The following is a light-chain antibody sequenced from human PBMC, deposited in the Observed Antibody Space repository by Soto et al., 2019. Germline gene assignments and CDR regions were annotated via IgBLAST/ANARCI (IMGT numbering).Light chain of an antibody. CDR1: SSNIGAGYD. CDR2: GNS. Sequence: QSVLTQPPSVSGAPRQRVTISCTGSSSNIGAGYDVHWYQQLPGTAPKLLIYGNSNRPSGLPDRFSGSKSGTSASLAITGLQAEDEADYYCQSYDNSLSGYVFGTGTKVTVL. J-gene: IGLJ1*01. CDR3: QSYDNSLSGYV. V-gene: IGLV1-40*01.